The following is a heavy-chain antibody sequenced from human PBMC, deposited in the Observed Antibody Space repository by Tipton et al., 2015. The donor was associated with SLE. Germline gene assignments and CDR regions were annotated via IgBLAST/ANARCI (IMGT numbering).Heavy chain of an antibody. CDR3: ARRQLCLD. V-gene: IGHV4-34*01. CDR2: INHSGGT. Sequence: TLSLTCAISGESFSGNYLNWIRQSPEKGLEWIGEINHSGGTNYNPSLKSRVTILVGTSKNQVSLKMNSVTAADTAVYFCARRQLCLDWGQGTLVTVSS. CDR1: GESFSGNY. D-gene: IGHD5-18*01. J-gene: IGHJ4*02.